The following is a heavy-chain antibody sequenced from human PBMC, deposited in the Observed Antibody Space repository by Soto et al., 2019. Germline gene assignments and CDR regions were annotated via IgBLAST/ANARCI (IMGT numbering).Heavy chain of an antibody. Sequence: SETLSLTCTVSGGSISSGGYYWSWIRQHPGKGLEWIGYIYYSGSTYYNPSLKSRVTISVDTSKNQFSLKLSSVTAADTAVYYCASQTTVTTQYRYFQHWGQGTLVTVSS. CDR2: IYYSGST. CDR1: GGSISSGGYY. J-gene: IGHJ1*01. D-gene: IGHD4-17*01. CDR3: ASQTTVTTQYRYFQH. V-gene: IGHV4-31*03.